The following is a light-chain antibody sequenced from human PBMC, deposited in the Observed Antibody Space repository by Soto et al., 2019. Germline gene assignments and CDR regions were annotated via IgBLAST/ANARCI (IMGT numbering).Light chain of an antibody. Sequence: DIQMTQSPSSLSASVGDRVTITCRASQGISTYLNCYQQKPGKAPKLLIYAASSLQSGVPSRFSGSGSETDFTLTISSLQPEDFATYSCQQSYSTTWTFGHATKWIS. CDR3: QQSYSTTWT. CDR1: QGISTY. J-gene: IGKJ1*01. CDR2: AAS. V-gene: IGKV1-39*01.